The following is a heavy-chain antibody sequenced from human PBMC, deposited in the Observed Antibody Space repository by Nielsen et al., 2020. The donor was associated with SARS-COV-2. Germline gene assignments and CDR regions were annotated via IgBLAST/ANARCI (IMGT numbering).Heavy chain of an antibody. Sequence: GESLKISCAASGFTFSSYEMNWVRQAPGKGLEWVSYISSSGSTIYYGDSVKGRFTVSRDNAKNSLYLQMNSLRAEDTAVYYCASLAHMRRGLSDAFDIWGQGTMVTVSS. V-gene: IGHV3-48*03. CDR3: ASLAHMRRGLSDAFDI. D-gene: IGHD3-16*01. CDR1: GFTFSSYE. CDR2: ISSSGSTI. J-gene: IGHJ3*02.